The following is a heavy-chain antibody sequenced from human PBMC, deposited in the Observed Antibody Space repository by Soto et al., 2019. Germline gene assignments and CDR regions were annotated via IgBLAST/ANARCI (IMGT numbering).Heavy chain of an antibody. Sequence: QVQLQESGPGLVKPSQTLSLTCTVSGGTISSGDYYWSWIRQPPGKGLEWIGYIYYSGSTYYNPSLKSRVTLSVDTSKNQLSLKLSAVTAADTAVYYCARALEKEQQLLRGFDPWGQGTLVTVSS. J-gene: IGHJ5*02. CDR2: IYYSGST. CDR1: GGTISSGDYY. D-gene: IGHD6-13*01. CDR3: ARALEKEQQLLRGFDP. V-gene: IGHV4-30-4*01.